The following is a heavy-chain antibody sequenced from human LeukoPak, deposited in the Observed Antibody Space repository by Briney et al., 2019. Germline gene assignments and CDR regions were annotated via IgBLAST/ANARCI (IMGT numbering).Heavy chain of an antibody. J-gene: IGHJ3*02. D-gene: IGHD5-18*01. CDR1: SFTFSSYA. V-gene: IGHV3-23*01. CDR3: AKDTKGGIQIWLGAFDI. CDR2: ISGSGGST. Sequence: GGSLRLSCGASSFTFSSYAMSWVRQAPGKGLEWVSAISGSGGSTYYADSVKGRFTISRDNSKNTLYLQMDSLRAEDTAVYYCAKDTKGGIQIWLGAFDIWGQGTLVTVSS.